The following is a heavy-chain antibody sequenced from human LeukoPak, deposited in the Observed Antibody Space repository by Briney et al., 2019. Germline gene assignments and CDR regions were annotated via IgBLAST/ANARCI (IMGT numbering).Heavy chain of an antibody. Sequence: PSETLSPTCTVSGGSIRSFHWSWIRQSPGKGLEWIGYIYHSGSTKYNPSLKSRVTISVDTSKNQFSLNLSSVTAADTAVYYCARGQLGSGMDDPWGQGTLVTVSS. V-gene: IGHV4-59*01. J-gene: IGHJ5*02. CDR3: ARGQLGSGMDDP. D-gene: IGHD3-10*01. CDR1: GGSIRSFH. CDR2: IYHSGST.